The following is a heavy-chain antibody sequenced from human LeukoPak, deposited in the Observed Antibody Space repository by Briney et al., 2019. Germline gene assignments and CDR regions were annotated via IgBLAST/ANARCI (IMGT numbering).Heavy chain of an antibody. CDR1: GITFCSHA. CDR2: VSGNGDST. V-gene: IGHV3-23*01. Sequence: GSLRLSCAGSGITFCSHALSWVRQGPGEGLEWGSFVSGNGDSTYYPASVKGRFTISRDNSKDTLYLHMNSLRAEDTAMYYCAKDGGPNKGAFDDWGQGTLVTVSS. CDR3: AKDGGPNKGAFDD. J-gene: IGHJ4*02. D-gene: IGHD3-16*01.